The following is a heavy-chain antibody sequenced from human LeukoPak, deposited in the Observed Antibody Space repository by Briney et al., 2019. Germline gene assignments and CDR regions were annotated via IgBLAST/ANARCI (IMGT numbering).Heavy chain of an antibody. CDR3: ARDPYSGSYGPYYYYYMDV. CDR2: ITSSSSYI. V-gene: IGHV3-21*01. J-gene: IGHJ6*03. CDR1: GFTFSNYN. D-gene: IGHD1-26*01. Sequence: GGSLRLSCAASGFTFSNYNMNWVRQAPGKGLEWVSSITSSSSYIYYADSVKGRFTISRDNAENSLYLQMNSLRDEDTAVYYCARDPYSGSYGPYYYYYMDVWGKGTTVTISS.